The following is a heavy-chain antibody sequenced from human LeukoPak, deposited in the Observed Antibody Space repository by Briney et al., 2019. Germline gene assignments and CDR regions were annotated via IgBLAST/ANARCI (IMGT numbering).Heavy chain of an antibody. CDR2: IKQDGSEK. D-gene: IGHD2-2*01. CDR3: ARSSIVVVSILDY. J-gene: IGHJ4*02. V-gene: IGHV3-7*02. Sequence: GGSLRLSCAASGFIFTSYWMTWVRQAPGKGLEWVANIKQDGSEKYYVDSVKGRFTISRDNAKNSPYLQMTSLRAEDMAVYYCARSSIVVVSILDYWGQGTLVTVSS. CDR1: GFIFTSYW.